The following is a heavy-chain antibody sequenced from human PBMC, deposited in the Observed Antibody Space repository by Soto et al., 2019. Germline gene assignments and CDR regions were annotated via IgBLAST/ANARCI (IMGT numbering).Heavy chain of an antibody. D-gene: IGHD6-13*01. CDR2: IDPSDSYT. J-gene: IGHJ6*02. V-gene: IGHV5-10-1*01. Sequence: DSLKVSWKCSGNRFTSYLSSLVGQMPGRGLEWMGRIDPSDSYTNYSPSFQGHVTISADKAISTAYLQWSSLKASDTAMYYCARHTYSSSWDYYYGMDVCGQATTVTVSS. CDR3: ARHTYSSSWDYYYGMDV. CDR1: GNRFTSYL.